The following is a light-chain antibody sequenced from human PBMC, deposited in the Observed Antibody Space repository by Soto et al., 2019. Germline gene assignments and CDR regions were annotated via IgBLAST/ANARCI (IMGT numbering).Light chain of an antibody. V-gene: IGKV1-8*01. J-gene: IGKJ1*01. CDR1: QGISSY. CDR2: AAS. Sequence: AIRMTRSPSSFCASTGYRVTITGLASQGISSYLAWYQQKPGKAPKLLIYAASTLQSGVPSRFSGSGSGTDFTLTISCLQSEDFATYYCQQYYSYPLSFGQGTKV. CDR3: QQYYSYPLS.